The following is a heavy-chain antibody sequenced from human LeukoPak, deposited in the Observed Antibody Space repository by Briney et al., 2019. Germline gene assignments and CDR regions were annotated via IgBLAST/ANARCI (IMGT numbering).Heavy chain of an antibody. D-gene: IGHD3-3*01. Sequence: QPVGSLRLSCAASGFTFSNYSMTWVRQAPGKGLEWVSGVSNSGGITYYADSVKGRFTISRDNSKNALYLQMDSLSAEDTAVYYCVKGITSHDFFSRGEWGQGTLVTVSS. J-gene: IGHJ4*02. V-gene: IGHV3-23*01. CDR3: VKGITSHDFFSRGE. CDR2: VSNSGGIT. CDR1: GFTFSNYS.